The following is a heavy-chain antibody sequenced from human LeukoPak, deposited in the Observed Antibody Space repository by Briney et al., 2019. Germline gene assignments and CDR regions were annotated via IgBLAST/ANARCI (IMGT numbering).Heavy chain of an antibody. Sequence: QSGGSLRLSCAASGFTFSSYSMNWVRQAPGKGLEWVSSISSSSSYIYYADSVKGRFTISRDNSKNTVYLQMNSLRAEDTAVYYCAKDRRHSSGWYDGITWGQGTLVTVSS. V-gene: IGHV3-21*04. CDR1: GFTFSSYS. D-gene: IGHD6-19*01. CDR3: AKDRRHSSGWYDGIT. J-gene: IGHJ4*02. CDR2: ISSSSSYI.